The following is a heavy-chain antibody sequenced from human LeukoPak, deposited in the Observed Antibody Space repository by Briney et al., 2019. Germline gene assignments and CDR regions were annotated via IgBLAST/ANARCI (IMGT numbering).Heavy chain of an antibody. Sequence: PGGSLRLSCAASGFTFSDYYMSWIRQAPGKGLEWVSYISSSGSTIYYADSVKGRFTISRDNAKNSLYLQMNSLRAEDTAVYYCARDSTRWLVGATTSFDYWGQGTLVTVSS. D-gene: IGHD1-26*01. V-gene: IGHV3-11*01. CDR3: ARDSTRWLVGATTSFDY. J-gene: IGHJ4*02. CDR1: GFTFSDYY. CDR2: ISSSGSTI.